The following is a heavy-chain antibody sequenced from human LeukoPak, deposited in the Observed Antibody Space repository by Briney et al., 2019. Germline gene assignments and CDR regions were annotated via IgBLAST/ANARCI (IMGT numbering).Heavy chain of an antibody. CDR1: GYTFTSYG. Sequence: ASVKVSCKASGYTFTSYGISWVRQAPEQGLEWMGWISAYNGNTNYAQKLQGRVTMTTDTSTSTAYMELRSLRSDDTAVYYCARDLGSYYGSGSYYASDYWGQGTLVTVSS. D-gene: IGHD3-10*01. CDR3: ARDLGSYYGSGSYYASDY. CDR2: ISAYNGNT. J-gene: IGHJ4*02. V-gene: IGHV1-18*01.